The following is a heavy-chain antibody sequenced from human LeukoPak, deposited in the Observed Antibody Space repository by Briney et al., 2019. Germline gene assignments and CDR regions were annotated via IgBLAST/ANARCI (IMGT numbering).Heavy chain of an antibody. CDR2: IGTSGGGT. J-gene: IGHJ4*02. Sequence: GGSLRLSCAASGLTFYSYAMSWVRQAPGKGLEWVSAIGTSGGGTHYADSVKGRFTIFRDTSKNTLYLQMNSLRAEDTAVYYCAKVGYYDSSGYPLYSDYFDYWGQGTLVTVSS. CDR1: GLTFYSYA. CDR3: AKVGYYDSSGYPLYSDYFDY. D-gene: IGHD3-22*01. V-gene: IGHV3-23*01.